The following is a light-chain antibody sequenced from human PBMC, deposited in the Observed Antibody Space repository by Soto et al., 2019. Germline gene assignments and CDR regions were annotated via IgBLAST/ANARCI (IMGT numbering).Light chain of an antibody. J-gene: IGKJ4*01. V-gene: IGKV1-5*03. Sequence: DIQMTQSPSTLSASVGYRVTITCRAIQSISRWLAWYQQKPGKAPNLLIYKASSLESGVPSRFSGSGSVTEFTLTISSLQPDDFGTYYCQQYSGYSLTFGGGTKVEIK. CDR3: QQYSGYSLT. CDR2: KAS. CDR1: QSISRW.